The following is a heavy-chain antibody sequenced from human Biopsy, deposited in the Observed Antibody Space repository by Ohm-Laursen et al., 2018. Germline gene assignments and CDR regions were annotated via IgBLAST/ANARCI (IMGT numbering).Heavy chain of an antibody. Sequence: GTLSLTCTVSGGSISSYYWTWIRQPPGKGLEWIGDVYYSGGTKYNPSLASRVTFSVDMSKSQFSLKLYSVTAADTAVYYCARVEAGTYDALDIWGQGTLVAVSA. V-gene: IGHV4-59*01. J-gene: IGHJ3*02. D-gene: IGHD1-26*01. CDR2: VYYSGGT. CDR1: GGSISSYY. CDR3: ARVEAGTYDALDI.